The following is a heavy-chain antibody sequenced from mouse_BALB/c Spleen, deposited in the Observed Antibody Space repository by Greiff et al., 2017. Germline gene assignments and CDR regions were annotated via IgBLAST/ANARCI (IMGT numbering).Heavy chain of an antibody. Sequence: VQLKESGAELVRSGASVKLSCTASGFNIKDYYMHWVKQRPEQGLEWIGWIDPENGDTEYAPKFQGKATMTADTSSNTAYLQLSSLTSEDTAVYYCNAGTTVPHWGQGTSVTVSS. J-gene: IGHJ4*01. CDR1: GFNIKDYY. D-gene: IGHD1-1*01. CDR2: IDPENGDT. CDR3: NAGTTVPH. V-gene: IGHV14-4*02.